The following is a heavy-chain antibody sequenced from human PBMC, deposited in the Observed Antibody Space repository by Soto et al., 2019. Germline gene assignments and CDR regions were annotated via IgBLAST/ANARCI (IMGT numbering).Heavy chain of an antibody. CDR3: SRVAGDFCFDY. D-gene: IGHD2-15*01. J-gene: IGHJ4*02. CDR2: INAGNGNT. Sequence: ASVKIFSKASGYTFTSYAMHSVRQAPGQRLEWMGWINAGNGNTKYSQTFQGRVTITRDTSAITAYMELSSLRSEYTAVYYCSRVAGDFCFDYWGQGTLVTVSS. V-gene: IGHV1-3*01. CDR1: GYTFTSYA.